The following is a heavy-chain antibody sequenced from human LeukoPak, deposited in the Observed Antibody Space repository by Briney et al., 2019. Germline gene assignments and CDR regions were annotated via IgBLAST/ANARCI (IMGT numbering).Heavy chain of an antibody. CDR3: ARGRSVSYYDY. J-gene: IGHJ4*02. D-gene: IGHD1-26*01. V-gene: IGHV3-21*01. CDR2: ISSTSSSI. Sequence: PGGSLRLSCAASGFTFSVYSMNWVRQAPGKGLEWVSSISSTSSSIFYADSLKGRFTISRDNAKNSLYLQISSLRAEDTGVYYCARGRSVSYYDYWGQGTLVTVSS. CDR1: GFTFSVYS.